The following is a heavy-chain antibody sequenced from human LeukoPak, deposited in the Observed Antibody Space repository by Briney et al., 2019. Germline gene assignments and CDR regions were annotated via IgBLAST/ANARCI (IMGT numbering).Heavy chain of an antibody. CDR2: IIPILGIA. D-gene: IGHD3-10*01. Sequence: ASVKVSCKASGGTFSSYAISWVRQAPGQGLEWMGRIIPILGIANYAQKFQGRVTITADKSTSTAYMELSSLRSEDTAVYYCARELWFGARGAFDIWGQGTMVTVSS. V-gene: IGHV1-69*04. J-gene: IGHJ3*02. CDR1: GGTFSSYA. CDR3: ARELWFGARGAFDI.